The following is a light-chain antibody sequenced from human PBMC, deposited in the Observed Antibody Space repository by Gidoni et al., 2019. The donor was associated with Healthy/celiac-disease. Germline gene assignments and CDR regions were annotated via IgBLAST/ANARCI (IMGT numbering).Light chain of an antibody. CDR1: SSNIGNNY. Sequence: QSVLTQPPSVSAAPGQKVTISCSGSSSNIGNNYVSWYQQLPGTAPKHLLYDNNKRPSGIPDRFSGSKSGTSATLGITGLQTGDEADYYCGTWDSSLSAGVFGTGTKVTVL. V-gene: IGLV1-51*01. CDR3: GTWDSSLSAGV. J-gene: IGLJ1*01. CDR2: DNN.